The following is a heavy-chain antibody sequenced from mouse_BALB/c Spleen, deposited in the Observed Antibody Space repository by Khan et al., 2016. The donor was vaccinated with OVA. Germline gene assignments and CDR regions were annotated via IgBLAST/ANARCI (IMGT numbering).Heavy chain of an antibody. Sequence: EVELVESGGGLVKPGGSLKHSCAASGFTFSNYAMSWVRQTPEKRLEWVASISSGGNTYYLDSVKGRFTISRDNVRNILYLQMSSLRSEDTAMYYCARGYGNFVNPHYAMDYWGQGTSVTVSS. D-gene: IGHD2-1*01. CDR2: ISSGGNT. V-gene: IGHV5-6-5*01. J-gene: IGHJ4*01. CDR1: GFTFSNYA. CDR3: ARGYGNFVNPHYAMDY.